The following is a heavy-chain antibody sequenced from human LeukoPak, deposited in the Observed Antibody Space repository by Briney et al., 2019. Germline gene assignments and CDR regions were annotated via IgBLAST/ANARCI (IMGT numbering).Heavy chain of an antibody. Sequence: ASVKVSCKASGYTFTGYYMHWVRQAPGQGLEWMGIINPSGGSTSYAQKFQGRVTMTRDMSTSTVYMELSSLRSEDTAVYYCARDRRRGLFDYWGQGTLVTVSS. V-gene: IGHV1-46*01. CDR2: INPSGGST. CDR3: ARDRRRGLFDY. J-gene: IGHJ4*02. CDR1: GYTFTGYY. D-gene: IGHD3-10*01.